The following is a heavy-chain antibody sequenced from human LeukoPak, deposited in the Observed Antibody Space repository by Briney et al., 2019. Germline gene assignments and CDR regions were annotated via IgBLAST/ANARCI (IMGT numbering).Heavy chain of an antibody. CDR3: ARDTYPYSSSDYYYGMDV. CDR2: IYYSGST. V-gene: IGHV4-59*12. J-gene: IGHJ6*02. Sequence: SETLSLTCTVSGGSISSYYWSWIRQPPGKGLEWIGYIYYSGSTNYNPSLKSRVTISVDTSKNQFSLKLSSVTAADTAVYYCARDTYPYSSSDYYYGMDVWGQGTTVTVSS. D-gene: IGHD6-13*01. CDR1: GGSISSYY.